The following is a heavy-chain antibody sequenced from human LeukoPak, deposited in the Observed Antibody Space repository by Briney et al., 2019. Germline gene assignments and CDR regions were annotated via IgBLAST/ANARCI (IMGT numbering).Heavy chain of an antibody. D-gene: IGHD3-22*01. J-gene: IGHJ4*02. CDR1: GGSISSSSYY. CDR2: IYYSGST. CDR3: ARGLSYDSSGYPFDY. V-gene: IGHV4-39*01. Sequence: SETLSLTCTVSGGSISSSSYYWGWIRQPPGKRLEWIGSIYYSGSTYYNPSLKSRVTISVDTSKNQFSLKLSSVAAADTAVYYCARGLSYDSSGYPFDYWGQGTLVTVSS.